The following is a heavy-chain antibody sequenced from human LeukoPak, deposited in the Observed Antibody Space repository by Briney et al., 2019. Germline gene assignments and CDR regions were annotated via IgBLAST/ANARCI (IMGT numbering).Heavy chain of an antibody. J-gene: IGHJ4*02. D-gene: IGHD6-19*01. CDR2: IIPIFGTA. CDR3: ARDRDSSGWFDFDY. Sequence: SVKVSCKASGGTFSSYAISWVRQAPGQGLEWMGGIIPIFGTANYAQKFQGRVTITADESTSTAYMELSSLRSEDTAVHYCARDRDSSGWFDFDYWGQGTLVTVSS. CDR1: GGTFSSYA. V-gene: IGHV1-69*13.